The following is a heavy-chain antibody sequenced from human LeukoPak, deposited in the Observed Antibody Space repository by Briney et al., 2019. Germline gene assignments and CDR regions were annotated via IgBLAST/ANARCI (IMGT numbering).Heavy chain of an antibody. J-gene: IGHJ5*02. CDR3: ATGDTNCSSTSCYNWFDP. CDR2: IIPILGIA. CDR1: GGTFSSYA. V-gene: IGHV1-69*04. D-gene: IGHD2-2*01. Sequence: GSSVKVSCKASGGTFSSYAISWVRQAPGQGLEWMGRIIPILGIANYAQKFQGRVTMTEDTSTDTAYMELSSLRSEDTAVYYCATGDTNCSSTSCYNWFDPWGQGTLVTVSS.